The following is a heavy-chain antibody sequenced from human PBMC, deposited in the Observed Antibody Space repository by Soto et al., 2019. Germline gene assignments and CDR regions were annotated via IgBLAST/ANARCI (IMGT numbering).Heavy chain of an antibody. CDR3: ARHNSPDPGIADNWFDP. J-gene: IGHJ5*02. D-gene: IGHD6-13*01. CDR1: GYSFTSYW. CDR2: IDPSDSYT. V-gene: IGHV5-10-1*01. Sequence: GESLKISCKGSGYSFTSYWISWVRQMPGKGLEWMGRIDPSDSYTNYSPSFQGHVTISADKSISTAYLQWSSLKASDTAMYYCARHNSPDPGIADNWFDPWGQGTLVTASS.